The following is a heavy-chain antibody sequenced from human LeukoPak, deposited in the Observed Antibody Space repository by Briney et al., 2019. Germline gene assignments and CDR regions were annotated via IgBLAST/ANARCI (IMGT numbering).Heavy chain of an antibody. V-gene: IGHV3-7*01. J-gene: IGHJ6*03. CDR2: IKQDGSEK. CDR3: ARSGYDSYYYYMDV. Sequence: GGALRLSCAASGFTFSSYWMSWVRQAPGKGLEWVANIKQDGSEKYYVDAVKSRFTISRDNAKNSLYLQMNSLRAEDTAVYYCARSGYDSYYYYMDVWGKGTTVTVSS. D-gene: IGHD5-12*01. CDR1: GFTFSSYW.